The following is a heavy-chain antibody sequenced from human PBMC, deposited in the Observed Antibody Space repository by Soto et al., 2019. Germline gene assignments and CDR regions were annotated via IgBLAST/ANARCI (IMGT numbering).Heavy chain of an antibody. CDR2: IYYSGSS. Sequence: ASETLSLTCTVSGGSISSSSHYWGWIRQPPGKGLEWIGSIYYSGSSYYNPSLKSRVTISIDTSKDQFSLTLSSVTAADTAVYYFARQFGYTYGSADYWGQGTLVTVSS. J-gene: IGHJ4*02. V-gene: IGHV4-39*01. CDR1: GGSISSSSHY. D-gene: IGHD5-18*01. CDR3: ARQFGYTYGSADY.